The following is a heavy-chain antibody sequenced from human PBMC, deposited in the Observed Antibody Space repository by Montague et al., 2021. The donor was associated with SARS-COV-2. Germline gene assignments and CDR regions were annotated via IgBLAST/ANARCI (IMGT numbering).Heavy chain of an antibody. D-gene: IGHD2-8*01. J-gene: IGHJ6*02. CDR3: ARLLRSCTNGVCRTCCYYAMDV. Sequence: SETLSLTCTVSGGSISGYYWSWIRQPPGKGLEWIGYIYYSGSTKXXPFLESRVTVSVDRSKNQVSLKLSSVTAADTAVYYCARLLRSCTNGVCRTCCYYAMDVWGQGTTVTVSS. V-gene: IGHV4-59*01. CDR1: GGSISGYY. CDR2: IYYSGST.